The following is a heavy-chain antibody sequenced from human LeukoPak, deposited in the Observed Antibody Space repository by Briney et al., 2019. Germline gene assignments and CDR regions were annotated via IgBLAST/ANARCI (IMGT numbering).Heavy chain of an antibody. V-gene: IGHV3-23*01. CDR2: INGSGGST. CDR3: AKRYYSDSSGYLGSLNY. CDR1: GFTFSNHA. Sequence: GGSLRLSCAASGFTFSNHAMSWVRQAPGKGLEWVSAINGSGGSTYYADSVRGRFTISRDNSKNTVYLQMNSLGAEDTAVYYCAKRYYSDSSGYLGSLNYWGQGTLVTVSS. D-gene: IGHD3-22*01. J-gene: IGHJ4*02.